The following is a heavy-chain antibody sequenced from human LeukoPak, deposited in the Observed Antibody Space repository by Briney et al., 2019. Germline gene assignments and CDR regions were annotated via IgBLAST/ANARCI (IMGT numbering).Heavy chain of an antibody. Sequence: ESGPTLVNPTQTLTLTCTFSGFSLSTSGVGVGWIRQPPGKALEWLVLIYWDDDKRYSPSLKSRLTITKDTSKNQVVLTMTNMDPVDTATYYCAHSHLIAAAGTGWFDPWGQGTLVTVSS. J-gene: IGHJ5*02. V-gene: IGHV2-5*02. CDR2: IYWDDDK. CDR3: AHSHLIAAAGTGWFDP. CDR1: GFSLSTSGVG. D-gene: IGHD6-13*01.